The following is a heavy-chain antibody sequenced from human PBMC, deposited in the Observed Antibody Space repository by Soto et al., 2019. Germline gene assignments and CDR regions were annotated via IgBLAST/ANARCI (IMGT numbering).Heavy chain of an antibody. V-gene: IGHV5-51*01. Sequence: PGESLKVSCKGSGYSFTSYWIGWVRQMPGKGLEWMGIIYPGDSGTRYSPSFQGQVTISADKSISTAYLQWSSLKASDTAMYYCARNGIAVAGYYYYYGMDVWGQGTTVTVSS. CDR2: IYPGDSGT. J-gene: IGHJ6*02. CDR1: GYSFTSYW. D-gene: IGHD6-19*01. CDR3: ARNGIAVAGYYYYYGMDV.